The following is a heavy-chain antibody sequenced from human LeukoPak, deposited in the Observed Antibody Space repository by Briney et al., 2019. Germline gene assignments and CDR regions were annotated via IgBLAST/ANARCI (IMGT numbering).Heavy chain of an antibody. CDR1: GDSVSSNSAA. CDR3: ARAKGRSPLFDY. D-gene: IGHD6-13*01. J-gene: IGHJ4*02. CDR2: TYYRSKWYN. V-gene: IGHV6-1*01. Sequence: SQTLSLTCAISGDSVSSNSAAWNWIRQSPSRGLEWLGRTYYRSKWYNDYAVSVKGRIAINPDTSKNQFSLQLNSVTPEDTAVYYCARAKGRSPLFDYWGQGTLVTVSS.